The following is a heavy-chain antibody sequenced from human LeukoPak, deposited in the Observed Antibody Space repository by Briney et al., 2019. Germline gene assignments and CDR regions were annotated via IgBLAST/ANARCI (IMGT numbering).Heavy chain of an antibody. J-gene: IGHJ6*03. Sequence: SETLSLTCAVSGGFISSYYWSWIRQPPGKGLDWIGYIYTSGSTNYNPSLKSRVTTSVDTSKNQFSLKLSSVTAADTAIYYCAKHGPPDTTAAPMDVWGKGTTVTVSS. D-gene: IGHD2-2*01. CDR3: AKHGPPDTTAAPMDV. CDR1: GGFISSYY. V-gene: IGHV4-4*09. CDR2: IYTSGST.